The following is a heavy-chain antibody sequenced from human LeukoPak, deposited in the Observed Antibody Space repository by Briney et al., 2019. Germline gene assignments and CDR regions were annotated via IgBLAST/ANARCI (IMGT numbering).Heavy chain of an antibody. J-gene: IGHJ3*02. V-gene: IGHV3-23*01. CDR3: ARVFSDAFDI. CDR2: ISGSGGST. D-gene: IGHD3-9*01. CDR1: GFSFSRYS. Sequence: PGGSLRLSCGDSGFSFSRYSMNWVRQAPGKGLEWVSAISGSGGSTYYADSVKGRFTISRDNSKNTLYLQMNSLRAEDTAVYYCARVFSDAFDIWGQGTMVTVSS.